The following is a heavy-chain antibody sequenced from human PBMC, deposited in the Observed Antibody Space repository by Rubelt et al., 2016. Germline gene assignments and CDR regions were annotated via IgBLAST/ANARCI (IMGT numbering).Heavy chain of an antibody. CDR1: GFTFSNAW. CDR2: IKSRGDGGAL. Sequence: SGGGLVKPRGSLRISCTGSGFTFSNAWLSWVRQAPGKGLEWLGRIKSRGDGGALDYAAPVKGRFTISRDDSKNTLYLQMNSLKTEDTGVYYCKSYSSTYYDYWGQGTLVTVSS. V-gene: IGHV3-15*01. J-gene: IGHJ4*02. D-gene: IGHD6-13*01. CDR3: KSYSSTYYDY.